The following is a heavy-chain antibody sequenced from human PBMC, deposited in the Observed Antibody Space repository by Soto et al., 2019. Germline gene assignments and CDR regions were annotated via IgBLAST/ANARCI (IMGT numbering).Heavy chain of an antibody. J-gene: IGHJ4*02. D-gene: IGHD3-3*01. CDR1: GFSLTTSGVG. CDR3: AHRVLRTVFGLVTTTAIYFDF. CDR2: IYWDDDK. Sequence: QITLNESGPTQVNPRQTLTLTCTFSGFSLTTSGVGVGWIRQSPGKAPEWLALIYWDDDKRYSPSLKSRLTNTKDTSKNPVVLTMADLDPADTATYYCAHRVLRTVFGLVTTTAIYFDFWGQGTPVAVSS. V-gene: IGHV2-5*02.